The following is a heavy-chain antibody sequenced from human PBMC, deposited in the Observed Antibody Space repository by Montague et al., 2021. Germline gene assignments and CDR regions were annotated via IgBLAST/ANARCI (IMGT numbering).Heavy chain of an antibody. J-gene: IGHJ4*02. D-gene: IGHD2-21*01. CDR3: ARDQGQGYCGGDCYVGLDX. CDR1: GFTFSNYW. V-gene: IGHV3-7*01. CDR2: IKQDGSEK. Sequence: SLRLSCAASGFTFSNYWMSWVRQAPGKGLEWVANIKQDGSEKHYVDSVKGRFTISRDNAKYSLYLQMNSLRAEDTAVYFCARDQGQGYCGGDCYVGLDXWGQGTLVTVSS.